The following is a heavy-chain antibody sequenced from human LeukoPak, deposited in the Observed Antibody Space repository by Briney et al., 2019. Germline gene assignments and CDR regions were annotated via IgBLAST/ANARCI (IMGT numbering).Heavy chain of an antibody. CDR1: GFTFSSYG. Sequence: GGSLRLSCAASGFTFSSYGMHWVRQAPGKGLEWVAVISYDGSNKYYADSVKGRFTISRDNSKNTLYLQMNSLRAEDTAVYYCANLLHSGYVDAFDIWGQGTMATVSS. V-gene: IGHV3-30*18. CDR2: ISYDGSNK. CDR3: ANLLHSGYVDAFDI. J-gene: IGHJ3*02. D-gene: IGHD5-12*01.